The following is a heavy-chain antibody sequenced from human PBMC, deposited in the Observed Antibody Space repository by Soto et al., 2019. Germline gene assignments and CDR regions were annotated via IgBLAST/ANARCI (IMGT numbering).Heavy chain of an antibody. CDR1: GYTFTSYG. Sequence: QVQLVQSGAEVKKPGASVKVSCKASGYTFTSYGISWVRQTPGQGLEWMGWISAYNGNTNYSQKLQGRVTMTTDTSTSTAYRELRSLRSDDTAVYYCARITAHRYFDLWGSGTLVTVSS. D-gene: IGHD1-20*01. V-gene: IGHV1-18*01. CDR2: ISAYNGNT. J-gene: IGHJ2*01. CDR3: ARITAHRYFDL.